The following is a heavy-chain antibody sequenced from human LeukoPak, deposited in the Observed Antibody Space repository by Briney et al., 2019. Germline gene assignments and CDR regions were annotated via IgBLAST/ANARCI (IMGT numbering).Heavy chain of an antibody. D-gene: IGHD6-19*01. CDR3: AKAESGWETAGFDI. V-gene: IGHV3-30*18. Sequence: GGSLRLSCAASGFTFSSYGMHWVRQAPGKGLEWVAVISYDGSNKYYADSVKGRFTISRDNSKNTLYLQMNSLRAEDTAVYYCAKAESGWETAGFDIWGQGTMVTVSS. J-gene: IGHJ3*02. CDR2: ISYDGSNK. CDR1: GFTFSSYG.